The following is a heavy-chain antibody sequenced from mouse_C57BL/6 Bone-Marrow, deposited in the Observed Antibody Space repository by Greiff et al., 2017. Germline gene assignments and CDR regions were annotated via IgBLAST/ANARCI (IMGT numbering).Heavy chain of an antibody. J-gene: IGHJ2*01. V-gene: IGHV14-2*01. D-gene: IGHD1-1*01. CDR3: ARYTTVVGGKDY. Sequence: VQLQQSGAELVKPGASVKLSCTASGFNIKDYYMHWVKQRTEQGLEWIGRIDPEDGETKYAPKFPGKATITADTSSNTAYLQLSSLTSEDTAVYYCARYTTVVGGKDYWGQGTTLTVSS. CDR2: IDPEDGET. CDR1: GFNIKDYY.